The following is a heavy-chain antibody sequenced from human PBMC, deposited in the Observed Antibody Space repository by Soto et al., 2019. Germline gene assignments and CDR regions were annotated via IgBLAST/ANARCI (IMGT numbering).Heavy chain of an antibody. CDR3: ANSIAAAGFDY. CDR1: GFTFSSYA. V-gene: IGHV3-23*01. D-gene: IGHD6-13*01. J-gene: IGHJ4*02. CDR2: ISGSGGST. Sequence: HPGGSLRLSCAASGFTFSSYAMSWVRQAPGKGLEWASAISGSGGSTYYADSVKGRFTISRDNSKNTLYLQMNSLRAEDTAVYYCANSIAAAGFDYWGQGTLVTVSS.